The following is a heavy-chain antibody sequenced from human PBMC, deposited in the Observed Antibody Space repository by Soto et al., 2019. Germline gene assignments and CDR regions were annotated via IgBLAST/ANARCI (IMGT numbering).Heavy chain of an antibody. CDR2: INHSGST. CDR1: GGSFSGYY. J-gene: IGHJ4*01. Sequence: SETLSLTCAVYGGSFSGYYWSWIRQPPGKGLEWIGEINHSGSTNYNPSLKSRVTISVDTSKNQFSLKLSSVTAADTAVYYCARVVRSGYNKYYFDYWGHGTLVTVSS. V-gene: IGHV4-34*01. CDR3: ARVVRSGYNKYYFDY. D-gene: IGHD3-22*01.